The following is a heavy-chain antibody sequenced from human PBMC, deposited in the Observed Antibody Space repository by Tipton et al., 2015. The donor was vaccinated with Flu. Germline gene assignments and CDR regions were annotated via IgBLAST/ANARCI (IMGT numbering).Heavy chain of an antibody. CDR3: ARHSSSARGWFDP. CDR2: IYYSGST. CDR1: GGSISGYY. J-gene: IGHJ5*02. V-gene: IGHV4-59*08. D-gene: IGHD3-10*01. Sequence: TLSLTCTVSGGSISGYYWTWIRQPPGKGLEWIGYIYYSGSTNCNPSLKSRVTISVDTSKNQFSLKLSSVTAADTAVYYCARHSSSARGWFDPWGQGTLVTVSS.